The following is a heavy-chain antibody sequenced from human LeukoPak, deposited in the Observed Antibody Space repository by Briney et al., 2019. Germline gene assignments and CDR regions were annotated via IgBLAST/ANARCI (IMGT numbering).Heavy chain of an antibody. CDR3: ASTDYYDSSGYINY. CDR2: IYYSGST. V-gene: IGHV4-59*08. D-gene: IGHD3-22*01. Sequence: PSETLSLTCTVSGGSISAYYWSWIRQPPGGGLEWIGHIYYSGSTNYHPSLKSRIIISLDTSKDQFSLKLNSVTPADTAVYYCASTDYYDSSGYINYWGQGTLVTVSS. J-gene: IGHJ4*02. CDR1: GGSISAYY.